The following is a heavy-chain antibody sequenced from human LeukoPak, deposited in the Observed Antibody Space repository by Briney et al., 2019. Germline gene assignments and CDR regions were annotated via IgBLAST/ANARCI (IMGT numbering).Heavy chain of an antibody. CDR3: ARGPHDYGDYADWFDP. V-gene: IGHV1-2*02. J-gene: IGHJ5*02. CDR2: INPNSGGT. Sequence: GASVKVSCKASGYTFTGYYMHWVRPAPGQGLEWMGWINPNSGGTNYAQKFQGRVTMTRDTSISTAYMELSRLRSDDTAVYYCARGPHDYGDYADWFDPWGQGTLVTVSS. CDR1: GYTFTGYY. D-gene: IGHD4-17*01.